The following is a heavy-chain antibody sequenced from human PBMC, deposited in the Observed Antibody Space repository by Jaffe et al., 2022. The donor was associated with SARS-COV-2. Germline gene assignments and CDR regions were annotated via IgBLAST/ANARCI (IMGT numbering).Heavy chain of an antibody. CDR3: ARRGDYYHDHYGFDV. CDR2: IWPGDSDT. CDR1: GYTFINYW. D-gene: IGHD4-17*01. Sequence: EVQLVQSGAEVKKPGESLKISCKVSGYTFINYWIAWVRQMPGKGLEWMGIIWPGDSDTRYSPSFEGQVTISVDMSITTAYLQLSSLKASDTAKYYCARRGDYYHDHYGFDVWGQGTTVTVS. V-gene: IGHV5-51*01. J-gene: IGHJ6*02.